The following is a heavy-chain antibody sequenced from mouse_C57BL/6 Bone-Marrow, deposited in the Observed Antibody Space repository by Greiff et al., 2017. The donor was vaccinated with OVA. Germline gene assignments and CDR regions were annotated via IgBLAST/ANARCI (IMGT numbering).Heavy chain of an antibody. Sequence: VQRVESGAELVRPGASVTLSCKASGYTFTDYEMHWVKQTPVHGLEWIGAIDPETGGTAYHQKFKGKAILTADKSSSTAYMELRSLTSEDSAVYYCTRSYSNYGDFDYWGQGTTLTVSS. CDR3: TRSYSNYGDFDY. CDR1: GYTFTDYE. CDR2: IDPETGGT. V-gene: IGHV1-15*01. D-gene: IGHD2-5*01. J-gene: IGHJ2*01.